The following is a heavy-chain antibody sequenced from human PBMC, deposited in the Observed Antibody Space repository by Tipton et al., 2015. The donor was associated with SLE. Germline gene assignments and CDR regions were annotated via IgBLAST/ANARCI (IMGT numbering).Heavy chain of an antibody. CDR2: IYYSGST. CDR3: ARRLRRGGAFDI. V-gene: IGHV4-59*01. Sequence: PGLVKPSETLSLTCTVSGGSISSYYWSWIRQPPGKGLEWIGYIYYSGSTKSNPSLKSRVTISVDTSKNQFSLKLCSVTAADTAVYYCARRLRRGGAFDIWGQGTMVTVSS. D-gene: IGHD4-17*01. CDR1: GGSISSYY. J-gene: IGHJ3*02.